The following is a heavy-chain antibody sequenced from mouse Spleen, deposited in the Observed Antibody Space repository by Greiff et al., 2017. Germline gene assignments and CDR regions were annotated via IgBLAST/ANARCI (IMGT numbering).Heavy chain of an antibody. Sequence: EVKVVESEGGLVQPGSSMKLSCTASGFTFSDYYMAWVRQVPEKGLEWVANINYDGSSTYYLDSLKSRFIISRDNAKNILYLQMSSLKSEDTATYYCARGAPGTWFAYWGQGTLVTVSA. CDR3: ARGAPGTWFAY. J-gene: IGHJ3*01. V-gene: IGHV5-16*01. CDR1: GFTFSDYY. D-gene: IGHD4-1*01. CDR2: INYDGSST.